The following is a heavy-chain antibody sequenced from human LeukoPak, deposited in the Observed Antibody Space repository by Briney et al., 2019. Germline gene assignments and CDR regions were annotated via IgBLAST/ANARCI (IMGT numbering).Heavy chain of an antibody. V-gene: IGHV3-21*01. Sequence: GGSLRLSCAASGFPFSIYSMNWVRQTPGKGLEWVSSISSSSTYIYYADSVKGRFTISRDNAKNSLFLQMNSLRADDTAVYYCARDLGSSGTLNYFDNWGQGTLVTVSS. CDR3: ARDLGSSGTLNYFDN. D-gene: IGHD1-14*01. CDR1: GFPFSIYS. CDR2: ISSSSTYI. J-gene: IGHJ4*02.